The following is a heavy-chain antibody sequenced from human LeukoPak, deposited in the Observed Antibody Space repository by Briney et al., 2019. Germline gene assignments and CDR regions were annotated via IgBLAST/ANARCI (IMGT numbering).Heavy chain of an antibody. J-gene: IGHJ4*02. V-gene: IGHV3-23*01. CDR2: ISGSGGST. CDR3: ATLPASGGSRES. CDR1: GFTFSSYA. Sequence: GGSLRLSCAASGFTFSSYAMSWVRQAPGKGLEWVSAISGSGGSTYYADSVKGRFAISRDNSKNTLYLQTNSLRAEDTAVYYCATLPASGGSRESRGQGTLVTVSS. D-gene: IGHD2-15*01.